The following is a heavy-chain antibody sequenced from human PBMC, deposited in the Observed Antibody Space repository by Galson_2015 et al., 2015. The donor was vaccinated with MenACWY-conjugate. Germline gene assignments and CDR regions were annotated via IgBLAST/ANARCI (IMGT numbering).Heavy chain of an antibody. V-gene: IGHV3-23*01. D-gene: IGHD1-1*01. Sequence: SLRLSCAASGFLFSTYAMTWVRQAPGKGLEWVSAISSSSGATTYYADSVKGRFTISRDNSRNTLFLQMDRLSAEDTAVYYCANMAVLTTSAFDFWVQGTLVTVSS. CDR3: ANMAVLTTSAFDF. J-gene: IGHJ4*02. CDR2: ISSSSGATT. CDR1: GFLFSTYA.